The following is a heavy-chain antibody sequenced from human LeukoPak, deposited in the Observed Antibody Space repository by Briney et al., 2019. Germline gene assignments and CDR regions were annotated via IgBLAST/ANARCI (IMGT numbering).Heavy chain of an antibody. CDR1: GYSFTSYW. CDR3: ARPYCSGGSCQNYFDY. J-gene: IGHJ4*02. V-gene: IGHV5-51*01. Sequence: GESLKISCKGSGYSFTSYWIGWVRQMPGKGLEWMGIIYPGDSDTRYSPSFQGQVTISADKSISTAYLQWSSLKASDTAMYYCARPYCSGGSCQNYFDYWGQGTLVTVSS. CDR2: IYPGDSDT. D-gene: IGHD2-15*01.